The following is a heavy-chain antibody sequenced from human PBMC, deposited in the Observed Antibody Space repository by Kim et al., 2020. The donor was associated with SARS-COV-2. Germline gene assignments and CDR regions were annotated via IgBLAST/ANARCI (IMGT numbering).Heavy chain of an antibody. V-gene: IGHV3-30*04. CDR3: ASSPARELWLDY. Sequence: GGSLRLSCAASGFTFSSYAMHWVRQAPGKGLEWVAVISYDGSNKYYADSVKGRFTISRDNSKNTLYLQMNSLRAEDTAVYYCASSPARELWLDYWGQGTLVTVSS. J-gene: IGHJ4*02. CDR1: GFTFSSYA. CDR2: ISYDGSNK. D-gene: IGHD5-18*01.